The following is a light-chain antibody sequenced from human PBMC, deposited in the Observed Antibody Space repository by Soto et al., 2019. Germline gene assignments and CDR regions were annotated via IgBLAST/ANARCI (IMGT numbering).Light chain of an antibody. CDR3: QQYNSYPWT. V-gene: IGKV1-5*03. J-gene: IGKJ1*01. Sequence: DIQMTQSPSTLSASVGDRVTITCGASQSISSWLAWYQQKPGKAPKLLIYKAFSLESGVPSRFSGSGSGTEFTLTLSSLQPDDFATYYCQQYNSYPWTFGQGTKVEIK. CDR1: QSISSW. CDR2: KAF.